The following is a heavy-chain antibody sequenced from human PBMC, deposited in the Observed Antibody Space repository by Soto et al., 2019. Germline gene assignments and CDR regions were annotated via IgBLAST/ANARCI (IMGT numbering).Heavy chain of an antibody. CDR1: GFTFSSYS. CDR2: ISSSSSTV. D-gene: IGHD4-4*01. V-gene: IGHV3-48*02. CDR3: ARDRNSNYLFDY. Sequence: GGSLRLSCVVSGFTFSSYSMNCVRQAPGKGLEWVSYISSSSSTVYYADSVKGRFTISRDNAKNSLYLQMNSLTDEDTAVYYFARDRNSNYLFDYWGQGTLVTVSS. J-gene: IGHJ4*02.